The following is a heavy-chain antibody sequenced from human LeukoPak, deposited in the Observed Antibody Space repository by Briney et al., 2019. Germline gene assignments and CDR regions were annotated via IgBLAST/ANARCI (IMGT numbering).Heavy chain of an antibody. D-gene: IGHD3-10*01. CDR3: AKDRWKTVVRGPDY. J-gene: IGHJ4*02. V-gene: IGHV3-23*01. CDR2: ITGSGGGT. CDR1: GFTFSSYA. Sequence: GGSLRLSCAASGFTFSSYAMSWVRQAPGKGLEWVSAITGSGGGTYYADSMKGRFTVSRDNSQNTLYLQMNSLRAEDTAVYYCAKDRWKTVVRGPDYWGQGALVAVSS.